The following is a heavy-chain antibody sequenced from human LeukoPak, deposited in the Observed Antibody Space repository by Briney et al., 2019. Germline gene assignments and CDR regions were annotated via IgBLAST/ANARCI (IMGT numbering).Heavy chain of an antibody. V-gene: IGHV1-69*04. CDR2: IIPILGIA. Sequence: SVKVSCKASGGTFSSYAISWVRQAPGQGLEWMGRIIPILGIANYAQKFQGRVTITADKSTSTAYMELSSLRSEDTAVYYCARSRNKITFGGVIVQPLDYWGQGTLVTVSS. J-gene: IGHJ4*02. D-gene: IGHD3-16*02. CDR3: ARSRNKITFGGVIVQPLDY. CDR1: GGTFSSYA.